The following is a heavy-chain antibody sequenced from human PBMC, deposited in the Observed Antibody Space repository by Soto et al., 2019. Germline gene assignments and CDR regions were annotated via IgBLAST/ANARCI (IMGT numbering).Heavy chain of an antibody. CDR3: AREGPYDLYYYYYGMDV. D-gene: IGHD5-12*01. V-gene: IGHV3-21*01. Sequence: GGSLRLSCAASGFTFSSYSMNWVRQAPGKGLEWVSSISSSSSYIYYADSEKGRFTISRDNAKNSLYLQMNSLRAEDTAVYYCAREGPYDLYYYYYGMDVWGQGTTVTVSS. CDR1: GFTFSSYS. CDR2: ISSSSSYI. J-gene: IGHJ6*02.